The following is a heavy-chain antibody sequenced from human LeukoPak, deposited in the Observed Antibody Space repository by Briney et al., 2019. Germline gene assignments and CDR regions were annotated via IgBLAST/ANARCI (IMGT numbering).Heavy chain of an antibody. CDR2: ISAYNGNT. D-gene: IGHD2-2*01. J-gene: IGHJ4*02. CDR1: GYTFRSFG. Sequence: GASVKVSCKASGYTFRSFGISWVRQAPGQGLEWMGWISAYNGNTNYAQKIQGRVTMTTDTSTSTAYMELRSLRSDDTAVYYCARDGGYCSSTSCYALNYWGQGTLVTVSS. V-gene: IGHV1-18*01. CDR3: ARDGGYCSSTSCYALNY.